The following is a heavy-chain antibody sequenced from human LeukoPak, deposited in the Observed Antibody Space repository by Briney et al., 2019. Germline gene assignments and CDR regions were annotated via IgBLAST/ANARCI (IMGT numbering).Heavy chain of an antibody. Sequence: ASVKVSCKASGYTFTSYDINWVRQATGHGLEWMGWMNPNSGNTGYAQKFQGRVTITRNTSISTAYMELSSLRSEDTAVYYCARGQEWELIDYWGQGTLVTVSS. J-gene: IGHJ4*02. CDR2: MNPNSGNT. V-gene: IGHV1-8*03. CDR1: GYTFTSYD. CDR3: ARGQEWELIDY. D-gene: IGHD1-26*01.